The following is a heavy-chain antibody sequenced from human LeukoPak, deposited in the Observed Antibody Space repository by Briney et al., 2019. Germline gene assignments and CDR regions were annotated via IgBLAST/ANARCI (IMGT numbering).Heavy chain of an antibody. CDR3: AKGGSRFGELPDFDY. J-gene: IGHJ4*02. CDR1: GFTFSDYG. D-gene: IGHD3-10*01. Sequence: PGGSLRLSCAASGFTFSDYGMHWVRQAPGKGLEWVTFIRYDGTHIYHADSVKGRFTIPRDNSQNILYLPMTSLRAADTAVYYCAKGGSRFGELPDFDYWGQGTLVTVSS. CDR2: IRYDGTHI. V-gene: IGHV3-30*02.